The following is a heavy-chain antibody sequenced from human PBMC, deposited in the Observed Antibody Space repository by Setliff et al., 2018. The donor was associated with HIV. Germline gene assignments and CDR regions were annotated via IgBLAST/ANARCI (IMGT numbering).Heavy chain of an antibody. J-gene: IGHJ4*02. Sequence: SETLSLTCAMYGDSFGDFYWNWIRQAPGKGLEWIVELNDRGHINYNPSLKSRVTISQDTSKRQFSLRVTSVTAADTAVYYCAIFFVTSVTTQDHWGQGTLVTSPQ. D-gene: IGHD4-17*01. CDR1: GDSFGDFY. CDR3: AIFFVTSVTTQDH. V-gene: IGHV4-34*01. CDR2: LNDRGHI.